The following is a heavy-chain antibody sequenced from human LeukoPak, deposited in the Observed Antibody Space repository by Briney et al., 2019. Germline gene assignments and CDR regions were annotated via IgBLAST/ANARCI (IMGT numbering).Heavy chain of an antibody. J-gene: IGHJ4*02. CDR3: ARDTDSSGYYYPFAY. CDR2: IYTSGST. Sequence: SETLSLTCTVSGGSISSYYWSWIRQPVGKGLEWIGRIYTSGSTNYNPSLKSRVTMSVDTSKNQFSLKLSSVTAADTAVYYCARDTDSSGYYYPFAYWGQGTLVTVSS. CDR1: GGSISSYY. V-gene: IGHV4-4*07. D-gene: IGHD3-22*01.